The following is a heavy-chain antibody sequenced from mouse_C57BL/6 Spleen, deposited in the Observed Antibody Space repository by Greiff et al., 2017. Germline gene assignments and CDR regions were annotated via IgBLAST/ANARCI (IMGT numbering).Heavy chain of an antibody. D-gene: IGHD1-1*01. CDR1: GYAFSSYW. CDR3: ARWGYYGSSDRGY. CDR2: IYPGDGDT. J-gene: IGHJ2*01. V-gene: IGHV1-80*01. Sequence: QVQLQQSGAELVKPGASVTISCKASGYAFSSYWMNWVKQRPGKGLEWIGQIYPGDGDTNYNGKFKGKATLTADKSSSTAYMQLSSLTSEDSAVYFCARWGYYGSSDRGYWGQGTTLTVSS.